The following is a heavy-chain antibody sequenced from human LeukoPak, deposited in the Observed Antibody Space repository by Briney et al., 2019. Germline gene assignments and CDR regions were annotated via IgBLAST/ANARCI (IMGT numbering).Heavy chain of an antibody. J-gene: IGHJ4*02. D-gene: IGHD7-27*01. V-gene: IGHV1-8*01. CDR2: MSPNSGDT. CDR1: GYTFTSYD. CDR3: ARGPPNWGYDY. Sequence: SVTVSCKASGYTFTSYDFNWVRQATGQRPEWMGWMSPNSGDTGYAQKFQDRVTMTRNASISTAYMELSSLRSDDTAVYYCARGPPNWGYDYWGPGTLVTVSS.